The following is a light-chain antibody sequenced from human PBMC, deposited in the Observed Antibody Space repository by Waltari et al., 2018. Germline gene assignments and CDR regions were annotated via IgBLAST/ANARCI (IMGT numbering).Light chain of an antibody. J-gene: IGLJ3*02. CDR3: SSYTSSSTRV. CDR1: SSDVGGYNY. CDR2: DVS. V-gene: IGLV2-14*03. Sequence: QSALTQPASVSGSPGQSITISCTGTSSDVGGYNYVSWYQQHPGKAPKLMIYDVSNPPSGVSNRVSGSKSGNTASLTISGLQAEDEADYYCSSYTSSSTRVFGGGTKLTVL.